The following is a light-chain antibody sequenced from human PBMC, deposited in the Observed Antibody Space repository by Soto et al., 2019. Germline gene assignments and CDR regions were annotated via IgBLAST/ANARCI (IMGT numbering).Light chain of an antibody. CDR3: QTWGTGSWV. Sequence: QLVLTQSPSASASLGASVKLTCTLSSGYNTYAIAWHQQQPEKGPRYLMKLNSDGSHSKGDGIPDRFSGSSSGAERYLTISSHQSEDEADYYCQTWGTGSWVFGGGTKLTVL. CDR1: SGYNTYA. J-gene: IGLJ3*02. CDR2: LNSDGSH. V-gene: IGLV4-69*01.